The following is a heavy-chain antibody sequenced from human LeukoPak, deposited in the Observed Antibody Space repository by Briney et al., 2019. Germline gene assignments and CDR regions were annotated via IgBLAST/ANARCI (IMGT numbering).Heavy chain of an antibody. Sequence: PGRSLRLSCAASGFTFSSYGMHWVRQAPGKGLEWVAVIWYDGSSKYYADSVKGRFTISRDNSKNTLYLQMNSLRAEDTAVYYCAKDHGSRSLFDYWGQGTLVTVSS. CDR2: IWYDGSSK. CDR3: AKDHGSRSLFDY. CDR1: GFTFSSYG. J-gene: IGHJ4*02. V-gene: IGHV3-33*06. D-gene: IGHD6-13*01.